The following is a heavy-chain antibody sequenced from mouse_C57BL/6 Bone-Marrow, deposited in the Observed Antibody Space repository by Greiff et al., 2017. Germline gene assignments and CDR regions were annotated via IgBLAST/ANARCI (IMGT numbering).Heavy chain of an antibody. V-gene: IGHV1-19*01. J-gene: IGHJ3*01. CDR2: INPYNGGT. CDR3: ARWEYLVAWFAY. D-gene: IGHD2-10*02. CDR1: GYTFTDYY. Sequence: EVKLMESGPVLVKPGASVKMSCKASGYTFTDYYMNWVKQSHGKSLEWIGVINPYNGGTSYNQKFKGKATLTVDKSSSTAYMELNSLTSEDSAVYYCARWEYLVAWFAYWGQGTLVTVSA.